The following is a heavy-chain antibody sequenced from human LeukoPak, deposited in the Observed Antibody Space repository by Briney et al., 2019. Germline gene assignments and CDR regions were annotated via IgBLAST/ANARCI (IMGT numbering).Heavy chain of an antibody. CDR1: GGSISSYY. D-gene: IGHD2-21*02. V-gene: IGHV4-4*07. CDR2: MYITGNT. J-gene: IGHJ2*01. Sequence: SETLSLTCTVCGGSISSYYWSWIRQPAGKGLEWIGRMYITGNTNYNPSLKSRVTMSLDTSKNHFSLKLSSVTAADTAVYYCARDSTASSPWYFDLWGRGTLVTVSS. CDR3: ARDSTASSPWYFDL.